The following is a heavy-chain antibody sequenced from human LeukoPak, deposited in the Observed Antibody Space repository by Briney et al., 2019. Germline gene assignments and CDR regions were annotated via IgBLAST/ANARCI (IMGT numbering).Heavy chain of an antibody. V-gene: IGHV3-74*01. CDR2: INPNGRTT. CDR3: ARVLSGSWDWFDP. Sequence: GESLRLSCAASGFTFSGYWIHWVRQAPGKGLEWVSRINPNGRTTTYADSVKGRFTISRDNAKNTVYLQMNSLRAEDTAVYYCARVLSGSWDWFDPWGQGTLVTVSS. D-gene: IGHD3-22*01. CDR1: GFTFSGYW. J-gene: IGHJ5*02.